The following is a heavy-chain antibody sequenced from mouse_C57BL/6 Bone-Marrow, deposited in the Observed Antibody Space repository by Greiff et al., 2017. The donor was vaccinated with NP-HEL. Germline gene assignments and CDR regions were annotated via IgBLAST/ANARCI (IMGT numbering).Heavy chain of an antibody. D-gene: IGHD2-3*01. CDR3: TTWNDGYLFYFDD. V-gene: IGHV14-4*01. J-gene: IGHJ2*01. Sequence: VQLQQSGAELVRPGASVKLSCTASGFNIKDDYMHWVKQRPEQGLEWIGWIDPENGDTEYASKFQGKATITADTSSNTAYLQLSSLTSEDTAVYYCTTWNDGYLFYFDDWGQGTTLTVSS. CDR2: IDPENGDT. CDR1: GFNIKDDY.